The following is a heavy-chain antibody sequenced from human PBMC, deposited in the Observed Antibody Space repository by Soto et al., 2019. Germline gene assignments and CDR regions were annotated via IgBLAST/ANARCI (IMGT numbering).Heavy chain of an antibody. V-gene: IGHV2-5*02. J-gene: IGHJ5*02. D-gene: IGHD3-10*01. Sequence: SGPTLVNPTQTLTLTCTFSGFSLSTSGVGVGWIRQPPGKALEWLALIYWDDDKRYSPSLKSRLTITKDTSKNQVVLTMTNMDPVDTATYYCAHRRRLLDYGSGKFPNWFDPWGQGTLVTVSS. CDR2: IYWDDDK. CDR3: AHRRRLLDYGSGKFPNWFDP. CDR1: GFSLSTSGVG.